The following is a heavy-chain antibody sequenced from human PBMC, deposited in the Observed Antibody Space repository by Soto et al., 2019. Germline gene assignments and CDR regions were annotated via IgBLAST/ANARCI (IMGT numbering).Heavy chain of an antibody. J-gene: IGHJ4*02. Sequence: GSLRLFCAAPGFPFIKPWITLVRQAPGKGLEWVGRVKSQTNGGTTEYAAPVKGRFTISRADSESALYLQMNSLKTEDTAVYYCATAYYDSSGYDYWGQGTLVTVSS. V-gene: IGHV3-15*01. D-gene: IGHD3-22*01. CDR1: GFPFIKPW. CDR3: ATAYYDSSGYDY. CDR2: VKSQTNGGTT.